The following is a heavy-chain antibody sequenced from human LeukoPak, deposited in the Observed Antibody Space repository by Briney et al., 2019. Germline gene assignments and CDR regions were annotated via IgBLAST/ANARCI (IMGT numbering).Heavy chain of an antibody. Sequence: PSETLSLTCAVSGYSISSGYHWGWIRQPPGKGLEWIGSIYHSGSTYYNPSLKSRVTISVDTSKNQFSLKLSSVTAADTAVYYCARSYGSGHNYYYYYMDVWGKGTTVTVSS. D-gene: IGHD3-10*01. V-gene: IGHV4-38-2*01. CDR1: GYSISSGYH. CDR2: IYHSGST. CDR3: ARSYGSGHNYYYYYMDV. J-gene: IGHJ6*03.